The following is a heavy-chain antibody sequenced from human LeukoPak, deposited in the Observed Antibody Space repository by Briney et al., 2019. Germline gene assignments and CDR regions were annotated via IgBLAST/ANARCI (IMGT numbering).Heavy chain of an antibody. D-gene: IGHD5-18*01. Sequence: QPGGSLRLSCEASGFTFSSYWMHWVRQAPGKGLVWVSRINNDGSSTSYADSVKGRFSISRDNSKNTLYLQMNSLRAEDTAVYYCASARGSNYGSLGDWGQGTLVTVSS. CDR1: GFTFSSYW. CDR2: INNDGSST. J-gene: IGHJ4*02. V-gene: IGHV3-74*01. CDR3: ASARGSNYGSLGD.